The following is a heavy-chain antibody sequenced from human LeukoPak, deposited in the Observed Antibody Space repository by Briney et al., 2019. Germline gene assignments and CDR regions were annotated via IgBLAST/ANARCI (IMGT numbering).Heavy chain of an antibody. D-gene: IGHD3-22*01. CDR1: GGSLSRYY. J-gene: IGHJ4*02. CDR2: IYYSGST. Sequence: SETLSLTCTVSGGSLSRYYWTWIRQPPGKGLEWIAYIYYSGSTNYNSSLKSRVTISVDTSKNQFSLKLSSVTAADTAVYYCARHRPNYYDSSGYPTPYFDYWGQGTLVTVSS. CDR3: ARHRPNYYDSSGYPTPYFDY. V-gene: IGHV4-59*08.